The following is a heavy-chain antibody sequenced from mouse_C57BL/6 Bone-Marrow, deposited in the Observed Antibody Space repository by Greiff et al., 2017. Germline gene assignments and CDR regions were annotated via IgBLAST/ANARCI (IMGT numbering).Heavy chain of an antibody. CDR1: GYTFTSYW. V-gene: IGHV1-55*01. CDR2: IYPGSGST. Sequence: VQRVESGAELVKPGASVKMSCKASGYTFTSYWITWVKQRPGQGLEWIGDIYPGSGSTNYNEKFKSKATLTVDTSSSTAYMQLSSLTSEDSAVYYCAVDSSGYGWFAYWGQGTLVTVSA. D-gene: IGHD3-2*02. J-gene: IGHJ3*01. CDR3: AVDSSGYGWFAY.